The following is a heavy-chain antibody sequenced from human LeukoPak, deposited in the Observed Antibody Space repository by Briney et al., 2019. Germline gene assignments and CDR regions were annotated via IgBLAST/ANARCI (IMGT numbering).Heavy chain of an antibody. CDR1: GYSFTSYW. CDR2: IYPGDSDT. CDR3: ARRIAVAGRLGYYYMDV. D-gene: IGHD6-19*01. J-gene: IGHJ6*03. Sequence: GESLKISCKGSGYSFTSYWIGWVRQMPGKGLEWMGIIYPGDSDTRYSPSFQGQVTNSADKSISTAYLQWSSLKAPDTAMYYCARRIAVAGRLGYYYMDVWGKGTTVTVSS. V-gene: IGHV5-51*01.